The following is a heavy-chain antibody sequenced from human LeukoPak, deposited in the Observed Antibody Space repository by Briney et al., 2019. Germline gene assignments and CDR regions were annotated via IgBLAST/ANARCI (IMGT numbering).Heavy chain of an antibody. CDR1: GGSFSGYY. CDR2: INHSGST. CDR3: AKSTEIRLAFDY. J-gene: IGHJ4*02. V-gene: IGHV4-34*01. D-gene: IGHD6-19*01. Sequence: SETLSLTCAVYGGSFSGYYWSWIRQPPGKGLEWIGEINHSGSTNYNPSLKSRVTISVDTSKNQFSLKLSSVTAADTAVYYCAKSTEIRLAFDYWGQGTLVTVSS.